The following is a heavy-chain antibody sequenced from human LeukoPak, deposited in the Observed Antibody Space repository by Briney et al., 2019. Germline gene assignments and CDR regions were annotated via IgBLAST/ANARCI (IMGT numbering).Heavy chain of an antibody. CDR3: ARAPQISVDTAMVYYFDY. J-gene: IGHJ4*02. CDR1: GGNFSSYA. CDR2: IIPIFGTA. V-gene: IGHV1-69*05. D-gene: IGHD5-18*01. Sequence: GASVKVSCKAFGGNFSSYAISWVRQAPGQGLEWMGRIIPIFGTANYAQKFQGRVMITTDESTSTAYMELSSLRSEDTAVYYCARAPQISVDTAMVYYFDYWGQGTLVTVSS.